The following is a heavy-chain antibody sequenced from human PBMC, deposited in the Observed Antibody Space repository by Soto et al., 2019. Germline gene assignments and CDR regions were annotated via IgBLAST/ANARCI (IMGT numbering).Heavy chain of an antibody. CDR2: IIPIFGTA. V-gene: IGHV1-69*13. CDR1: GGTFSSYA. Sequence: GASVKVSCKASGGTFSSYAISWVRQAPGQGLEWMGGIIPIFGTANYAQKFQGRVTITADESTSTAYMELSSLRSEDTAVYYCARDDAGITGTTDYYYSMDVWGQGTTVTVSS. J-gene: IGHJ6*02. D-gene: IGHD1-7*01. CDR3: ARDDAGITGTTDYYYSMDV.